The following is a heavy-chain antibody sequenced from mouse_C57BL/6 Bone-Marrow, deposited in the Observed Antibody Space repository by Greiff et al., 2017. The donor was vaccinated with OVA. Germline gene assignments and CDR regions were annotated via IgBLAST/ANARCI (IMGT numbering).Heavy chain of an antibody. CDR3: ARKLANWDWYFDV. V-gene: IGHV8-8*01. J-gene: IGHJ1*03. Sequence: QVQLKQSGPGILQPSQTLSLTCSFSGFSLSTFGMGVGWIRQPSGKGLEWLAHIWWDDDKYYNPALKSRLTISKDTSKNQVFLKIANVDTADTATYYCARKLANWDWYFDVWGTGTTVTVSS. CDR1: GFSLSTFGMG. D-gene: IGHD4-1*01. CDR2: IWWDDDK.